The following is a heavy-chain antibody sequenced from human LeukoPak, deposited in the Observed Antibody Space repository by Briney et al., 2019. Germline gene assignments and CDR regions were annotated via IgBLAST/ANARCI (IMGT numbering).Heavy chain of an antibody. CDR3: TRQQQLGYYYYYYMDV. V-gene: IGHV3-73*01. Sequence: PGGSLRLSCAASGFTFSGSAMHWVRQASGKGLEWVGRIRSKANSYATAYAASVKGRFTISRDDSKNTAYLQMNSLKTEDTAVYYCTRQQQLGYYYYYYMDVWGKGTTVTVSS. D-gene: IGHD6-13*01. J-gene: IGHJ6*03. CDR2: IRSKANSYAT. CDR1: GFTFSGSA.